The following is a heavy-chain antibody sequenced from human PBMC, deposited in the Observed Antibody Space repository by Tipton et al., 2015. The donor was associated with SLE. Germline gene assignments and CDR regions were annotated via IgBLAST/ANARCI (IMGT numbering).Heavy chain of an antibody. V-gene: IGHV4-59*01. CDR1: GGSISSYY. CDR2: IYYSGST. CDR3: SRHARGYGGNPRSWFDP. D-gene: IGHD4/OR15-4a*01. Sequence: TLSLTCTVSGGSISSYYWSWIRQPPGKGLEWIGYIYYSGSTNYNPSLKSRVTISVDTSKNQFSLKLGSVTAADTAVYYCSRHARGYGGNPRSWFDPWGQGTLVTVSS. J-gene: IGHJ5*02.